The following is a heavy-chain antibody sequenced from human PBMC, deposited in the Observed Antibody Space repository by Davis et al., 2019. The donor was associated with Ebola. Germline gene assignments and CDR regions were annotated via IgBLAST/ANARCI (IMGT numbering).Heavy chain of an antibody. V-gene: IGHV1-69*04. CDR3: AKDKDFLEYCSSTSCYTWSPLFDY. CDR1: GGTFSSYA. Sequence: SVKVSCKASGGTFSSYAISWVRQAPGQGLEWMGRIIPILGIANYAQKFQGRVTITADKSTSTAYMELSSLRSEDTAVYYCAKDKDFLEYCSSTSCYTWSPLFDYWGQGTLVTVSS. D-gene: IGHD2-2*02. J-gene: IGHJ4*02. CDR2: IIPILGIA.